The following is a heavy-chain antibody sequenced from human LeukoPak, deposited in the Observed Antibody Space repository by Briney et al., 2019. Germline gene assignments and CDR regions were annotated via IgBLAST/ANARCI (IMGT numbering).Heavy chain of an antibody. CDR3: ARASGGGVDDAFDI. CDR1: GFTFSSYS. D-gene: IGHD3-3*01. CDR2: ISSSSSYI. J-gene: IGHJ3*02. V-gene: IGHV3-21*01. Sequence: GGSLRLSCVVSGFTFSSYSMNWVRQAPGKGLEWVSSISSSSSYIYYADSVKGRFTISRDNAKNSLYLQMNSLRAEDTAVYYCARASGGGVDDAFDIWGQGTMVTVSS.